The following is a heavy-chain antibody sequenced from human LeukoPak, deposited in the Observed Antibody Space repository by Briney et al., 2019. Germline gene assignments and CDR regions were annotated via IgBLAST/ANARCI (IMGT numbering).Heavy chain of an antibody. J-gene: IGHJ3*01. CDR2: IYYSGST. Sequence: SETLSLTCTVSGDSISSYYWSWIRQPPRKGLEWIGYIYYSGSTNYNPSLKSRVTISVDTSKDQFSLKLSSVTAADTAVYYCARALDGYRYAFDFWGQGTMVTVSS. D-gene: IGHD5-24*01. CDR3: ARALDGYRYAFDF. V-gene: IGHV4-59*01. CDR1: GDSISSYY.